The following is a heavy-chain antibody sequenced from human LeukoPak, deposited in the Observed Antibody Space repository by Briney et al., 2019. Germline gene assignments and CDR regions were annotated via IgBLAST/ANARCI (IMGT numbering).Heavy chain of an antibody. CDR2: INPSGGST. V-gene: IGHV1-46*01. J-gene: IGHJ4*02. D-gene: IGHD3-10*01. Sequence: ASVKVSCKASGYTFTSYYMHWVRQAPGQGLEWMGIINPSGGSTSYAQKFQGRVTMTRDTFTSTVYMELSSLRSEDTAVYYCARGGFVTMVRGVQSTGYFDYWGQGTLVTVSS. CDR3: ARGGFVTMVRGVQSTGYFDY. CDR1: GYTFTSYY.